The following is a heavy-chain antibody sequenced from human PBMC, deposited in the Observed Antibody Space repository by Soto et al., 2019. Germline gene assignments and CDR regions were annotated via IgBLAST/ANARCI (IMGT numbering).Heavy chain of an antibody. V-gene: IGHV1-69*01. J-gene: IGHJ5*02. CDR3: ARDEGYCSSTSCYLWWFDP. Sequence: QVQLVQSGAEVKKPGSSVKVSCKASGGTFSGYAISWVRQAPGQGLEWMGGIIPIFGTANYAQKFQGRVTITADESTSTAYMELSSLRSEDTAVYYCARDEGYCSSTSCYLWWFDPWGQGTLVTVSS. D-gene: IGHD2-2*01. CDR1: GGTFSGYA. CDR2: IIPIFGTA.